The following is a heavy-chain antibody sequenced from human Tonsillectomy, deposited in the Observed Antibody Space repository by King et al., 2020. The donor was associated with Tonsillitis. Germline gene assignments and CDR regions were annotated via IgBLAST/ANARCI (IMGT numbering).Heavy chain of an antibody. CDR3: ARRGGYGPYWYFDL. CDR1: GYNFTNYW. Sequence: VQLVESGAEVKKPGESLKISCKGSGYNFTNYWIGWVRQMPGKGLEWMGIIYPGDSDTRYSPSFQGQVSISADKSNSTAYVQWSSLKASDTATYYCARRGGYGPYWYFDLGGRGTLVTVSS. J-gene: IGHJ2*01. D-gene: IGHD5-18*01. V-gene: IGHV5-51*01. CDR2: IYPGDSDT.